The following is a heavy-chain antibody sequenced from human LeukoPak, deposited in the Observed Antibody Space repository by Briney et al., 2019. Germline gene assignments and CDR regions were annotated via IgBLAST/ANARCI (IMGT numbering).Heavy chain of an antibody. CDR3: ARQRGSSWYSRRNWFDP. CDR1: GGSFSGYY. D-gene: IGHD6-13*01. V-gene: IGHV4-34*01. Sequence: PSETLSLTCAVYGGSFSGYYWSWIRQPPGKGLEWIGEINHSGSTNYNPSLKSRVTISVDTSKNQFSLKLSSVTAADTAVYYCARQRGSSWYSRRNWFDPWGQGTLVTVSS. CDR2: INHSGST. J-gene: IGHJ5*02.